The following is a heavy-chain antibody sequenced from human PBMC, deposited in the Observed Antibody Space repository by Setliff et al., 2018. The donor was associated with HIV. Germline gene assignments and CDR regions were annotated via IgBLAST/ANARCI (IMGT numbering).Heavy chain of an antibody. D-gene: IGHD5-18*01. CDR1: GYTFTGYY. Sequence: ASVKVSCKTSGYTFTGYYVHWVRQAPGQGLEWMGWINPNNGDTNYAQKFQGRVTMTRDTSISTAYMELSRLRSDDTAVYYCARTLPQYTNLFDYWGQGTLVTVSS. CDR2: INPNNGDT. J-gene: IGHJ4*02. V-gene: IGHV1-2*02. CDR3: ARTLPQYTNLFDY.